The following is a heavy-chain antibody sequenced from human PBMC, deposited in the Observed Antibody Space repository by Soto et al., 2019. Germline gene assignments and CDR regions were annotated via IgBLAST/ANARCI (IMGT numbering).Heavy chain of an antibody. D-gene: IGHD1-1*01. CDR3: VRSGDNYNLLDY. V-gene: IGHV3-11*06. J-gene: IGHJ4*02. CDR1: GFTFSDHY. CDR2: SSNSGSVT. Sequence: PGGSLRLSCAASGFTFSDHYMSWIRQAPGKGLEWIGYSSNSGSVTRYADSVKGRFSISRDNAKNSLYLQINSLRGDDTAIYYCVRSGDNYNLLDYWGQGTPVTVSS.